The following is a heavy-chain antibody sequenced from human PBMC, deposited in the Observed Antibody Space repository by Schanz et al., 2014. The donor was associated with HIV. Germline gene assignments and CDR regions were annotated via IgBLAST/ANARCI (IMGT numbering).Heavy chain of an antibody. CDR3: AKPEYDSRGNSQSHFDY. Sequence: EVQLVESGGGLVQPGGSLRLSCAASGSTFSSYWMHWVRQAPGKGLVWVSSISESGGRTYYADSVNGRFTISRDNSKNTLYLQMTTLRIDDTAVYYCAKPEYDSRGNSQSHFDYWGQGTLVTVSS. V-gene: IGHV3-23*04. J-gene: IGHJ4*02. D-gene: IGHD3-22*01. CDR1: GSTFSSYW. CDR2: ISESGGRT.